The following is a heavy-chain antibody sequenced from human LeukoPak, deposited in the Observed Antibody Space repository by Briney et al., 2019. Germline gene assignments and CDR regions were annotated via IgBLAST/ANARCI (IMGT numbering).Heavy chain of an antibody. CDR3: ATIEGMGVVRPEDAFDI. CDR2: IIPILGTA. CDR1: GGTFSSYA. J-gene: IGHJ3*02. Sequence: ASVKVSCKASGGTFSSYAISWVRQAPGQGLEWMGRIIPILGTANYAQKFQGRVTITADKSTSTAYMELSSLRSEDTAVYYCATIEGMGVVRPEDAFDIWGQGTMVTVSS. V-gene: IGHV1-69*04. D-gene: IGHD3-3*01.